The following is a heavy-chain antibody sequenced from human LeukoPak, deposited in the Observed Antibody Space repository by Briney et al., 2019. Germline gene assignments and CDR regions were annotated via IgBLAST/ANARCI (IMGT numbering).Heavy chain of an antibody. CDR2: INPSGSFV. D-gene: IGHD3-10*01. CDR1: GFTFSSSP. J-gene: IGHJ4*02. Sequence: GGSLRLSCSASGFTFSSSPMHWVRQAPGKGLEYVSSINPSGSFVSYADFAKGRFTISRDNWRNTLHLQMNSLTPDDTAIYYCVREMGSGTHYCLEFWGQGALVTVSS. CDR3: VREMGSGTHYCLEF. V-gene: IGHV3-64D*06.